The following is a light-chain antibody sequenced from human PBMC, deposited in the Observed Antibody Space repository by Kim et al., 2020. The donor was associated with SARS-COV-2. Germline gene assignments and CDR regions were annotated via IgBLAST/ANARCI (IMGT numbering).Light chain of an antibody. V-gene: IGKV1-9*01. CDR1: QGISSR. Sequence: ASPGDRVTLPCRASQGISSRLAFYQQEPGEAPKLLFYLASTLQSVVPSRFSVSGSATEFSLTVISLQPEDFATYYCQQSTSYPITFCGGATVYIK. CDR3: QQSTSYPIT. J-gene: IGKJ4*01. CDR2: LAS.